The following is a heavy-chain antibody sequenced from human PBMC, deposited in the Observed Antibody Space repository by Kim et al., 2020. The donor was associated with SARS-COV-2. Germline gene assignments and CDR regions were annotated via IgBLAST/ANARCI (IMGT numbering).Heavy chain of an antibody. Sequence: ASVKVSCKASGYTFTSYYMHWVRQAPGQGLEWMGIINPSGGSTSYAQKFQGRVTMTRDTSTSTVYMELSSLRSEDTAVYYCARTLEGSSGSGTSWFDPWGQGTLVTVSS. V-gene: IGHV1-46*01. CDR2: INPSGGST. CDR3: ARTLEGSSGSGTSWFDP. CDR1: GYTFTSYY. J-gene: IGHJ5*02. D-gene: IGHD1-26*01.